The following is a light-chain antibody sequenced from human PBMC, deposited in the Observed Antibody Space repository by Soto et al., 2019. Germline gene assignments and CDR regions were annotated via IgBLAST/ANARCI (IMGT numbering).Light chain of an antibody. Sequence: QSALTQPASVSGSPGQSITIPCTGTSSDVGGYNYVSWFQQHPGKAPKLIIYEVSTRPSGVSNRFSGSKSGNTASLTISGLQAEDEADYYCSSYTRNSTQVFGGGTKLTVL. J-gene: IGLJ2*01. CDR1: SSDVGGYNY. CDR2: EVS. CDR3: SSYTRNSTQV. V-gene: IGLV2-14*01.